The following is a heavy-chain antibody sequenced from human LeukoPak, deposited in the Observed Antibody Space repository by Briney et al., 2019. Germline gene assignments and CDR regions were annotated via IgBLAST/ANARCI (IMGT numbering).Heavy chain of an antibody. CDR2: ISSSSTI. CDR3: AQITMISI. J-gene: IGHJ4*02. Sequence: PGGSLRLSCAASGFTFSSYSMNWVRQAPGKGLEWVSCISSSSTIYYADSVKGRFTISRDNAKNSLYLQMNSLRDEDTAVYYCAQITMISIWGQGTLVTVSS. V-gene: IGHV3-48*02. CDR1: GFTFSSYS. D-gene: IGHD3-22*01.